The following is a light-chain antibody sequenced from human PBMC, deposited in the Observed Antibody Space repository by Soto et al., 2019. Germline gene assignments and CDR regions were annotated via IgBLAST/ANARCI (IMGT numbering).Light chain of an antibody. CDR3: QSYDSRLSGSV. Sequence: QSVLTQPPSVSGAPGQRVTISCTGSSSNIGAGFDVHWYQHVPGSAPKLLIYNTNNRPSGVSARFSGSKSGTSASLAITGLQAEDETDYYCQSYDSRLSGSVFGGGTQLTVL. CDR1: SSNIGAGFD. V-gene: IGLV1-40*01. CDR2: NTN. J-gene: IGLJ2*01.